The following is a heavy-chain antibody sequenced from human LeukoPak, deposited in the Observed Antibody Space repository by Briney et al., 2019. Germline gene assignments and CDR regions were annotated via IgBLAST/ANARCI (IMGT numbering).Heavy chain of an antibody. Sequence: SETLSLTCTVSGGSISSSIDYWGWFRQPPGKGLEWIGSVRYSGKTYYNPSLKSRLTMSVDTSKSQFSLKLSSVTAADTAVYFCARHYYDSSSSRRDYYFDYWGQGTLVTVSS. CDR1: GGSISSSIDY. CDR3: ARHYYDSSSSRRDYYFDY. J-gene: IGHJ4*02. D-gene: IGHD3-22*01. CDR2: VRYSGKT. V-gene: IGHV4-39*01.